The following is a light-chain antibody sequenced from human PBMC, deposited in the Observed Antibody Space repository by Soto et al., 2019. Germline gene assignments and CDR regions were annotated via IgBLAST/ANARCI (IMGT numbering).Light chain of an antibody. Sequence: EIVLTQSPATLSLSPGERATLSCRASQSIGYYLAWYQEKPGQAPRLLIYDASIRATGIPARFSGSWSGTDFTLTISRLEPEDFAVYYCQQYGSSTWTFGQGTKVDI. CDR1: QSIGYY. CDR3: QQYGSSTWT. V-gene: IGKV3-20*01. CDR2: DAS. J-gene: IGKJ1*01.